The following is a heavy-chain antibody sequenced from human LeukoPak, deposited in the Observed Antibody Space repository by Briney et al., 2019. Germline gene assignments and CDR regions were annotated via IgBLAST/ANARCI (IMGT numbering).Heavy chain of an antibody. J-gene: IGHJ4*02. Sequence: PGGSLRLSCAASGFTFSSYGMHWVRQAPGKGLEWVAFIRYDGSNKYYADSVRGRFTISRDNSKNTLYLQMNSLRAEDTAVYYCAKLTQPRITMVRGAPPLFDYWGQGTLVTVSS. CDR1: GFTFSSYG. CDR3: AKLTQPRITMVRGAPPLFDY. V-gene: IGHV3-30*02. CDR2: IRYDGSNK. D-gene: IGHD3-10*01.